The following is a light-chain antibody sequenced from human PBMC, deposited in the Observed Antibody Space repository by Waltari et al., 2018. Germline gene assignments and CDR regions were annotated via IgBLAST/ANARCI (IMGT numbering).Light chain of an antibody. Sequence: DIQMTQSPSSLSASVGDRVTITCRASQGISSCLAWYQQKPGKAPELLIYAASSFQSGVPSRFSGSGSGTDFTLTISSLEPEDFAVYYCLHYGSSPRVIFGQGTRLEIK. CDR3: LHYGSSPRVI. V-gene: IGKV1-12*01. J-gene: IGKJ2*01. CDR1: QGISSC. CDR2: AAS.